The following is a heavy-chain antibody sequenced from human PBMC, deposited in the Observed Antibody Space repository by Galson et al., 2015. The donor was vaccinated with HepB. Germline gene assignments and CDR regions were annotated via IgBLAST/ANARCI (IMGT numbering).Heavy chain of an antibody. D-gene: IGHD2-21*02. Sequence: SVKVSCKVSGYTLTELSMHWVRQAPGKGLEWMGGFDPEDGETIYAQKFQGRVTMTEDTSTDTAYMELSSLRSEDTAVYYCATWSGCGGDCYPKYWGQGTLVTVSS. V-gene: IGHV1-24*01. CDR2: FDPEDGET. J-gene: IGHJ4*02. CDR1: GYTLTELS. CDR3: ATWSGCGGDCYPKY.